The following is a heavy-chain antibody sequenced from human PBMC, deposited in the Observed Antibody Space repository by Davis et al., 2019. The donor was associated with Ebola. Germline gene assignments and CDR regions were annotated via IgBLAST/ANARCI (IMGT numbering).Heavy chain of an antibody. V-gene: IGHV3-7*03. J-gene: IGHJ4*02. D-gene: IGHD3-10*01. Sequence: GESLKISCAASGFTFNIYAMSWVRQAPGKGLEWVANIKQDGSEKYYVDSVKGRFTISRDNAKNSLYLQMNSLRADDTAVYSCAKGSSGITYTLTQRYFDYWGQGTLVTVSS. CDR2: IKQDGSEK. CDR3: AKGSSGITYTLTQRYFDY. CDR1: GFTFNIYA.